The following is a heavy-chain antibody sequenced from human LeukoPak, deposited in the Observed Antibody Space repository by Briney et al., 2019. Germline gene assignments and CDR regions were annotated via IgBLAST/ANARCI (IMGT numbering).Heavy chain of an antibody. D-gene: IGHD1-26*01. CDR3: AREGAHSFDY. V-gene: IGHV4-59*01. Sequence: NPSETLSLTCTVSGGSISSYYWSWIRQPPGKGLEWIGYIYYSGSTNYNPSLKSRVTISVDTSKNQFSLKLSSVTAADTAVYYCAREGAHSFDYWGQGTLVTVSS. CDR1: GGSISSYY. J-gene: IGHJ4*02. CDR2: IYYSGST.